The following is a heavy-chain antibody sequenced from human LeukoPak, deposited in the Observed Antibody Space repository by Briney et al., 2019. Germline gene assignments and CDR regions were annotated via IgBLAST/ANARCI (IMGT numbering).Heavy chain of an antibody. CDR2: IKQDGREK. CDR1: EFTFSSYW. CDR3: ARDLGPGQYYYYYIDV. V-gene: IGHV3-7*01. J-gene: IGHJ6*03. Sequence: PGGSLRLSCAASEFTFSSYWMSWVRQAPGKGLEWVANIKQDGREKYYVDSVKGRFTISRDNAKNSLYLQMNSLRAEDTAVYYCARDLGPGQYYYYYIDVWGKGTTVTVSS.